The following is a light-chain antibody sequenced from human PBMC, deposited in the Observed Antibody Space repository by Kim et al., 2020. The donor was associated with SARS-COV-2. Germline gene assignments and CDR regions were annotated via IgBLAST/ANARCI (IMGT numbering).Light chain of an antibody. Sequence: VPPGQTASITCSGEKLGDKYACWYQQKPGQSPVLVIYQDSKRPSGIPERFSGSNSGNTATLTISGTQAMDEADYYCQAWDSSTAWVFGGGTQLTVL. V-gene: IGLV3-1*01. CDR1: KLGDKY. J-gene: IGLJ2*01. CDR3: QAWDSSTAWV. CDR2: QDS.